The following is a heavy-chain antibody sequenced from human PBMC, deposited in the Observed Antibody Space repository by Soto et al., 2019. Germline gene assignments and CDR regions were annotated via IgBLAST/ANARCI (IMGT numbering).Heavy chain of an antibody. J-gene: IGHJ4*02. Sequence: SETLSLTCTVSGGSVNSGSHYWSWIRQPPGKGLEWIGYIYSSGSTNYNPSLKSRVTISVDTSKNQFSLKLNSVTAADTAVYYCARTDYGYPVGYWGQGTLVTVSS. CDR2: IYSSGST. CDR1: GGSVNSGSHY. CDR3: ARTDYGYPVGY. V-gene: IGHV4-61*01. D-gene: IGHD4-17*01.